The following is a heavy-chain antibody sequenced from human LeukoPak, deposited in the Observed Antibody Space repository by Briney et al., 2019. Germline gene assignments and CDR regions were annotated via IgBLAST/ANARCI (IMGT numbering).Heavy chain of an antibody. J-gene: IGHJ6*02. CDR3: ARDQLDYYGSGSFREDV. V-gene: IGHV3-7*01. CDR2: IKQDGSEK. Sequence: GGSLRLSCAASGFTFSSYWMSWVRQAPGKGLEWVANIKQDGSEKYYVDSVKGRFTISRDNAKNLLYLQMNSLRAEDTAVYYCARDQLDYYGSGSFREDVWGQGTTVTVSS. D-gene: IGHD3-10*01. CDR1: GFTFSSYW.